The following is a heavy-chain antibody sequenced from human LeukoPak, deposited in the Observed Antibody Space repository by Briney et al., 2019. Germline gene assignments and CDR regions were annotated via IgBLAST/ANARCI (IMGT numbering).Heavy chain of an antibody. J-gene: IGHJ6*03. CDR3: ARTGGTFYFYYYMDV. Sequence: PSETLSLTCAVSGGSISSSNWWNWVRQTPGKGLEWIGEIYHRGNTHYNPSLKSRVTISVDTSKNQFSLKLSSVTAADTALYYCARTGGTFYFYYYMDVWGKGTTVTISS. CDR1: GGSISSSNW. V-gene: IGHV4-4*02. CDR2: IYHRGNT. D-gene: IGHD1-14*01.